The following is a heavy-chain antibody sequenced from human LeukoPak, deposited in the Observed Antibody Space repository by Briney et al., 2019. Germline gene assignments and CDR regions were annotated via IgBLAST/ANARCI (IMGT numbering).Heavy chain of an antibody. CDR2: ISGSGGST. Sequence: GGSLRLSCAASGFTFSSYCMSWVRQAPGKGLEWVSAISGSGGSTYYADSVKGRFTISRDNSKNTLYLQMNSLRAEDTAVYYCAKDRLWFGTTDASIWGQGTMVTVSS. D-gene: IGHD3-10*01. V-gene: IGHV3-23*01. CDR3: AKDRLWFGTTDASI. J-gene: IGHJ3*02. CDR1: GFTFSSYC.